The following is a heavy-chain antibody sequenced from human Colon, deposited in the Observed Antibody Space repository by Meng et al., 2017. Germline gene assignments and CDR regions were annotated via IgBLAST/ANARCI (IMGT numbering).Heavy chain of an antibody. CDR3: AKAFCSGGACWDY. Sequence: GGSLRLSCAASGFTFSSYAMTWVRQAPGKGLEWVSGISGSGGSTYYADYVKGRFTIYGDNPKNTLFLLMNSLRAEDTAIYYCAKAFCSGGACWDYWGLGTLVTVSS. CDR1: GFTFSSYA. CDR2: ISGSGGST. D-gene: IGHD2-15*01. V-gene: IGHV3-23*01. J-gene: IGHJ4*02.